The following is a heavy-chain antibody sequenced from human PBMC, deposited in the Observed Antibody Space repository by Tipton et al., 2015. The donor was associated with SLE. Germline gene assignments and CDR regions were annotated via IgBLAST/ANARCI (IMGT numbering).Heavy chain of an antibody. J-gene: IGHJ4*02. CDR1: GASITTNNYY. CDR2: ICYLGTT. Sequence: TLSLTCTVSGASITTNNYYWGWVRQPPGKGLEWVGSICYLGTTYSHPSLKSLVPLSLDTSKNQFSRNLSSVTASDTAVYYCARQISSTWYRYFDYWGQGALVTVSS. V-gene: IGHV4-39*07. D-gene: IGHD6-13*01. CDR3: ARQISSTWYRYFDY.